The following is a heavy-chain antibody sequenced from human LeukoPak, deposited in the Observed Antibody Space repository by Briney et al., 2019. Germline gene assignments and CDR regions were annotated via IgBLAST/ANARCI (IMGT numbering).Heavy chain of an antibody. J-gene: IGHJ4*02. CDR1: GYSISSGYY. CDR2: IYHSGST. D-gene: IGHD3-22*01. CDR3: ARESANYYDSSGYLNAFDY. V-gene: IGHV4-38-2*02. Sequence: SETLSLTCTVSGYSISSGYYWGWIRQPPGKGLEWIGSIYHSGSTYYNPSFKSRVTISVDTSKNQFSLKLSSVTAADTAVYYCARESANYYDSSGYLNAFDYWGQGTLVTVSS.